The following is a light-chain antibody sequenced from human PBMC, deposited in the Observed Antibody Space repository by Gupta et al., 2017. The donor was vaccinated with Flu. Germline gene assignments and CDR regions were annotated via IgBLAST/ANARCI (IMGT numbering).Light chain of an antibody. CDR1: SSDVGTYNR. CDR3: SSDTSSYTFV. CDR2: EVS. V-gene: IGLV2-18*02. J-gene: IGLJ1*01. Sequence: QSALTQPPSASGSPGHSVTISCTGTSSDVGTYNRVSWYQQPPGTAPKLMIYEVSNRPSGVPDRFSGSKSGTTASLTISGLQGEDEDDYYCSSDTSSYTFVFGTGTKVTVL.